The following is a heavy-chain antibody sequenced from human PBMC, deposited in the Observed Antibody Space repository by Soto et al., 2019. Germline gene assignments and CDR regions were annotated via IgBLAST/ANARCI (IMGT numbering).Heavy chain of an antibody. CDR2: ISGSGGST. V-gene: IGHV3-23*01. CDR1: GFTFSSYA. Sequence: PGGSLRLSCAASGFTFSSYAMSWVRQAPGKGLEWVSAISGSGGSTYYADSVRGRSTISRDNSKNTLYLQMNSLRAEDTAVYYCAKLIFVLMLYASSHPGMDVWGQGTKVTVSS. D-gene: IGHD2-8*01. J-gene: IGHJ6*02. CDR3: AKLIFVLMLYASSHPGMDV.